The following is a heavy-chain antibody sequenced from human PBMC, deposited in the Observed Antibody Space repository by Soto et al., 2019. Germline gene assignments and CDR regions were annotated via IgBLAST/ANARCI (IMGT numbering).Heavy chain of an antibody. J-gene: IGHJ4*02. CDR3: ATGPDSGYDYFFKY. CDR1: GYTFTSYD. Sequence: ASVKVSCKASGYTFTSYDINWVRQATGQGLEWMGWMNPNSGNTAYAQKFQGRVTMTRNTSISTAYMELSSLRSEDTAVYYCATGPDSGYDYFFKYWGQGTLVTVSS. D-gene: IGHD5-12*01. V-gene: IGHV1-8*01. CDR2: MNPNSGNT.